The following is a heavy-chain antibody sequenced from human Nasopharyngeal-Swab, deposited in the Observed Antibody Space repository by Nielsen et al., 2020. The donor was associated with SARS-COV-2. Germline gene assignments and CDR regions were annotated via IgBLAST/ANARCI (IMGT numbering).Heavy chain of an antibody. Sequence: GGSLRLSCAASGFIFSSDAISWVRQAPAKGLEWVSAISFSGQSRHYAESVTGRFTISRDNSKNTLYLQMNSLRAEDTAVYYCAKYNWNTMATFDPWGQGTLVTVSS. CDR3: AKYNWNTMATFDP. J-gene: IGHJ5*02. V-gene: IGHV3-23*01. CDR1: GFIFSSDA. D-gene: IGHD1-20*01. CDR2: ISFSGQSR.